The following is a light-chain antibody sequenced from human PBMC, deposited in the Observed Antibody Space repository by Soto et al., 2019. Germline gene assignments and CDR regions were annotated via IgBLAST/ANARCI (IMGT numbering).Light chain of an antibody. Sequence: DIQMTQSPSTVSASVGDRVTITCRASQTISKWFAWYQQKPGKAPNLLIFDASSLHIGVPSRFSGSGSGTEFTLTISSLQPDDFATYYCQHYDTYSQTFGQGTEVEIK. V-gene: IGKV1-5*01. CDR2: DAS. CDR3: QHYDTYSQT. J-gene: IGKJ1*01. CDR1: QTISKW.